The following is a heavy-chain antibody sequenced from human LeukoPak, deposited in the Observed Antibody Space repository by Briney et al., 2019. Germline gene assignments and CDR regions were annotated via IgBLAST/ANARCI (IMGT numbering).Heavy chain of an antibody. J-gene: IGHJ4*02. D-gene: IGHD1-1*01. Sequence: PSEXXSXTCTSYGGSFNNYYHSWVRHPPGKGLEWIGEIHPSGSTTYNPSLISRGNISVDTSKNQFSLKLTSVTAADTAVYYCSRGDDSYKVGNYWGQGTLVTVSS. CDR2: IHPSGST. CDR1: GGSFNNYY. V-gene: IGHV4-34*01. CDR3: SRGDDSYKVGNY.